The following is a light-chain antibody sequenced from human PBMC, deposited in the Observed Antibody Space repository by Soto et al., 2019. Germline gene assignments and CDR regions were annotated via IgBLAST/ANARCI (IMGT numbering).Light chain of an antibody. V-gene: IGKV3-15*01. CDR3: QQNNRKPHIT. J-gene: IGKJ5*01. CDR2: EAS. CDR1: QSLNTD. Sequence: EILFAHSPSSLSVSPGESATLSCRASQSLNTDLALYQQKAGQAPRLLIYEASTRAAGIPHSLSSSGSGTQFTLTISRLQYEESAVYFCQQNNRKPHITFGQGTRLEIK.